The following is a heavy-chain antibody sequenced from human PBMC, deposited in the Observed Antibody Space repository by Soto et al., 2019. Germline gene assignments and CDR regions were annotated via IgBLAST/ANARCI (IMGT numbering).Heavy chain of an antibody. CDR3: TTQGFGNLHGLVDV. Sequence: PSETLSLTCTVSGGSISSYYWSWIRQPPGKGLEWIGYISKSGSTSYNPSLQSRVIISVDTSTNQVSLNLASVTAADTAVYYCTTQGFGNLHGLVDVWGQGTTVTVSS. CDR2: ISKSGST. CDR1: GGSISSYY. V-gene: IGHV4-4*09. J-gene: IGHJ6*02. D-gene: IGHD3-10*01.